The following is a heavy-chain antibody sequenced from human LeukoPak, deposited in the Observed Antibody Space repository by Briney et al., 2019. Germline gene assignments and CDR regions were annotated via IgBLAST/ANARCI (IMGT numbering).Heavy chain of an antibody. Sequence: SETLSLTRTVAGGSISSYYWSWIRQPAGKRLDSIGPIYTSGSTNYNPSLKSRVTMSVDTSKNQFSLKLSSVTAADTAVYYCARVSPYYYDSSGYYFDSWGQGTLVTVSS. D-gene: IGHD3-22*01. CDR1: GGSISSYY. CDR3: ARVSPYYYDSSGYYFDS. V-gene: IGHV4-4*07. CDR2: IYTSGST. J-gene: IGHJ4*02.